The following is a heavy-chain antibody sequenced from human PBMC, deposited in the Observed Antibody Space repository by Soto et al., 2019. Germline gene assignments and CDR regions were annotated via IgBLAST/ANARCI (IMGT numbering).Heavy chain of an antibody. CDR1: GLVVSNHY. CDR2: IYTAGTGGNT. V-gene: IGHV3-53*01. CDR3: ARGGPNWFDP. J-gene: IGHJ5*02. Sequence: EVQLVESGGGLIQPGGSLRLSCVASGLVVSNHYMSWVRQAPGKGLEWVSVIYTAGTGGNTYYADSVQGRFAISRDSSKNTLYLQMNGLRDEDTAVYYCARGGPNWFDPWGQGALVTVSS.